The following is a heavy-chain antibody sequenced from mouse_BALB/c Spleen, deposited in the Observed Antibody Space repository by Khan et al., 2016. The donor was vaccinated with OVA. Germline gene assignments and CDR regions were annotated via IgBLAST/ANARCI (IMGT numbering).Heavy chain of an antibody. CDR3: TRSGWAAFAY. V-gene: IGHV1S81*02. CDR1: GYTFTSYY. Sequence: QVQLQQPGAELVKPGASVKLSCKASGYTFTSYYMYWVKQRPGQGLEWIGGINPNNGVTDFNEKFKSTATLTVDKSSSTAYMQLSSLTSEDSAVYYCTRSGWAAFAYWGQGTLVTGSA. CDR2: INPNNGVT. J-gene: IGHJ3*01. D-gene: IGHD1-1*02.